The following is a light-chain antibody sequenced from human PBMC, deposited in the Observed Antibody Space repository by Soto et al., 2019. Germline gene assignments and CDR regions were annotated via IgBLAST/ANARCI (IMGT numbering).Light chain of an antibody. J-gene: IGLJ2*01. CDR3: ATWDDSLTGVV. CDR1: SSNIGSNT. Sequence: QAVVTQPPSASGTPGQRVTISCSGSSSNIGSNTVNWYQQLPGTAPKLLIYNNNQRPSGVSDRFSGSKSGTSASLAISGLQSEDEADYHCATWDDSLTGVVFGGGTKLTVL. V-gene: IGLV1-44*01. CDR2: NNN.